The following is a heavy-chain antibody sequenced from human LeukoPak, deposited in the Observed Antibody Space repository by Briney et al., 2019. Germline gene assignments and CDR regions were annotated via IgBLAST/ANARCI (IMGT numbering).Heavy chain of an antibody. D-gene: IGHD1-20*01. CDR3: ARANNWNHYYYYYGMDV. Sequence: ASVKVSCKASGYTFTSHGISWVRQAPGQGLEWMGWISAYNGNTNYAQKLQGRVTMTTDTSTSTAYMELRSLRSDDTAVYYCARANNWNHYYYYYGMDVWGQGTTATVSS. CDR1: GYTFTSHG. CDR2: ISAYNGNT. J-gene: IGHJ6*02. V-gene: IGHV1-18*01.